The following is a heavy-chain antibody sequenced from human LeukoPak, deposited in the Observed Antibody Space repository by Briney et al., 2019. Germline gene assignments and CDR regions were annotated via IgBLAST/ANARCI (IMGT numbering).Heavy chain of an antibody. D-gene: IGHD3-10*01. CDR2: IYYTGST. J-gene: IGHJ6*03. Sequence: PSETLSLTCTVSGGSISSSSYYWSWIRQSPGKGLEWIGYIYYTGSTNYNSSLKSRVTISLDTSKKQFSLKLKSVTAADTAVYYCARDGYYYGSGSPGGGYYYYYMDVWGKGTTVTISS. CDR1: GGSISSSSYY. CDR3: ARDGYYYGSGSPGGGYYYYYMDV. V-gene: IGHV4-61*01.